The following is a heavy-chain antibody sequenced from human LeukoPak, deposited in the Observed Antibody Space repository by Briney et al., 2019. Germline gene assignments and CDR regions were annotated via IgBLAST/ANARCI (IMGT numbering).Heavy chain of an antibody. D-gene: IGHD3-22*01. CDR3: VKDDSYHYDTSTYVA. Sequence: GGSLRLSCSASGFTFSRYAMHWARQAPGKGLEYVSAIGTNGNTYYADPVKGRFTISRDNSKNTVYLQMSSLRAEDTAVYHCVKDDSYHYDTSTYVAWGQGTLVTVSS. J-gene: IGHJ5*02. CDR1: GFTFSRYA. CDR2: IGTNGNT. V-gene: IGHV3-64D*06.